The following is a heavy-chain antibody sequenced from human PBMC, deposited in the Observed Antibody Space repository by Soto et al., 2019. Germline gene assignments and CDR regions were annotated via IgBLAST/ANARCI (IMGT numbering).Heavy chain of an antibody. D-gene: IGHD5-18*01. CDR2: IWYDGSNK. CDR1: GFTFSSYG. J-gene: IGHJ4*02. V-gene: IGHV3-33*01. Sequence: GGSLRLSCAASGFTFSSYGMHWVRQAPGKGLEWVAVIWYDGSNKYYADSVKGRFTISRDNSKNTLYLQMNSLRAEDTAVYYCASGLIQLWSYVYWGQGTLVTVSS. CDR3: ASGLIQLWSYVY.